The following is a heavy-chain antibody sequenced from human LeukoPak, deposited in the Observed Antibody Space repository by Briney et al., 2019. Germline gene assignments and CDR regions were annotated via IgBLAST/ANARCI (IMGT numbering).Heavy chain of an antibody. CDR3: TRLPYGDYPNNWFDP. CDR1: GFTFSGSP. CDR2: IRSKPNSYAT. J-gene: IGHJ5*02. D-gene: IGHD4-17*01. V-gene: IGHV3-73*01. Sequence: PGGSLRLSCAASGFTFSGSPMHWVRQASGKGLEWVGRIRSKPNSYATAYAASVKGRFTISRDDSKNTAYLQMNSLKTEDTAVYYCTRLPYGDYPNNWFDPWGQGTLVTVSS.